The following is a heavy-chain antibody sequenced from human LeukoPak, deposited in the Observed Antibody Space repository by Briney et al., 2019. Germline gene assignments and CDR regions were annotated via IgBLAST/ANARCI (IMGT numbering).Heavy chain of an antibody. CDR2: IYYSGST. V-gene: IGHV4-39*01. Sequence: SETLSLTCTVSGDSISSNNYYWGWIRQPPGKGLEWIGSIYYSGSTYYNPSLKSRVTISIDTSKNQFSLKLSSVTAADTPVSYCARHAFPAYYDSSGYPNWFDPWGQGTLVTVSS. CDR3: ARHAFPAYYDSSGYPNWFDP. J-gene: IGHJ5*02. CDR1: GDSISSNNYY. D-gene: IGHD3-22*01.